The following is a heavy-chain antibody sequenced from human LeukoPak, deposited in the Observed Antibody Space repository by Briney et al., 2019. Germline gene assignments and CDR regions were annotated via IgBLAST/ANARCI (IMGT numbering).Heavy chain of an antibody. J-gene: IGHJ6*04. D-gene: IGHD1-14*01. CDR1: GGTFSSYA. Sequence: AAVKVSCKASGGTFSSYAISWVRQAPGQGLAWMEGIIPIFGTANYAQKFQGRVTITVDKSTSTAYMELSRLRSEDTAVYYCARALYNWNHAPYYYYGMDVWGKGTTVTVSS. CDR2: IIPIFGTA. CDR3: ARALYNWNHAPYYYYGMDV. V-gene: IGHV1-69*06.